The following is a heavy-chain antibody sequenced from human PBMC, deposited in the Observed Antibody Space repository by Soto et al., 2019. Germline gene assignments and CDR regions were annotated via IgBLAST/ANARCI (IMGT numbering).Heavy chain of an antibody. CDR3: ARRGTYYYDSSGYYYDY. CDR1: GGSISSSSYY. V-gene: IGHV4-39*01. CDR2: IYYSGST. J-gene: IGHJ4*02. D-gene: IGHD3-22*01. Sequence: PSETLSLTCTVSGGSISSSSYYWGWIRQPPGKGLEWIGSIYYSGSTYYNPSLKSRVTISVDTSKNQFSLKLSSVTAADTAVYYCARRGTYYYDSSGYYYDYCGQGTLVTVSS.